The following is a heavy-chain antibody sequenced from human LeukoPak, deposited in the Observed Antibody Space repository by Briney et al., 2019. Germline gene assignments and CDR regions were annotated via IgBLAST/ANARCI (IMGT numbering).Heavy chain of an antibody. J-gene: IGHJ4*02. CDR1: GYTFTSYG. V-gene: IGHV1-18*01. CDR2: ISAYNGNT. Sequence: ASVKVSRKASGYTFTSYGISWVRQAPGQGLEWMGWISAYNGNTNYAQKLQGRVTMTTDTSTSTAYMELRSLRSDDTAVYYCARSMWLVKEYYFDYWGQGTLVTVSS. CDR3: ARSMWLVKEYYFDY. D-gene: IGHD6-19*01.